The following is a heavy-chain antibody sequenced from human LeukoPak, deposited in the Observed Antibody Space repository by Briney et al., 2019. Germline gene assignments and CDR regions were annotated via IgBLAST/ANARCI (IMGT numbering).Heavy chain of an antibody. D-gene: IGHD1-26*01. CDR1: GFTFSYYA. V-gene: IGHV3-23*01. CDR3: AKDDVPGGGSYFYGMDV. J-gene: IGHJ6*02. CDR2: ISGSASST. Sequence: GGSLRLSCAASGFTFSYYAMSWVRQAPGKGLEWVSGISGSASSTFSADSVKGRFTISRDNSKNMVYPQMNSLRAEDTAVYYCAKDDVPGGGSYFYGMDVWGQGTTVTVSS.